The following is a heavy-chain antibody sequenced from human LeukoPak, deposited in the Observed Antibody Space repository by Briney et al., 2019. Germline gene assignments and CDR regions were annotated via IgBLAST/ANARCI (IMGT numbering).Heavy chain of an antibody. Sequence: ASVKVSCKASGYTFTXYAMNWVRQAPGQGLEWMXXINTNTGNPTXXXXXXXXXVFSLDTSVSTAYLQISSLKAEDTAVYYCARGGSSSWYSRIDYWGQGTLVTVSS. D-gene: IGHD6-13*01. J-gene: IGHJ4*02. CDR1: GYTFTXYA. CDR2: INTNTGNP. CDR3: ARGGSSSWYSRIDY. V-gene: IGHV7-4-1*02.